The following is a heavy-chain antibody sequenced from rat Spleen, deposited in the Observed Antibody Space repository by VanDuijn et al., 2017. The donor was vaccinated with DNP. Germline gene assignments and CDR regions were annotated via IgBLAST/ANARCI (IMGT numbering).Heavy chain of an antibody. Sequence: EVQLVESGGGLVQPGRSMKVSCAASGFTFSKYGMAWVRQAPKKGLEWVASISTGGANIHYRDSVKGRFSVFRDNAKSTLYLQMDGLRSEDTATYYCARQDPLLLTLFANWGQGTLVTVSS. CDR2: ISTGGANI. CDR3: ARQDPLLLTLFAN. CDR1: GFTFSKYG. V-gene: IGHV5-25*01. D-gene: IGHD1-1*01. J-gene: IGHJ3*01.